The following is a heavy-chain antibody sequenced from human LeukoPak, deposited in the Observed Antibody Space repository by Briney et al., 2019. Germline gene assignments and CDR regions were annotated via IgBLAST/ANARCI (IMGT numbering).Heavy chain of an antibody. CDR1: GFTFNIYS. Sequence: GGSLRLSCEASGFTFNIYSMNWARQAPGKGRECVSSIDSSGGYMFYADSVKGRFLNSRDNATDSLHLQMNSLRVEDTAVYYCLRGNRRDYWGQGTLVTVSS. J-gene: IGHJ4*02. CDR2: IDSSGGYM. CDR3: LRGNRRDY. V-gene: IGHV3-21*06.